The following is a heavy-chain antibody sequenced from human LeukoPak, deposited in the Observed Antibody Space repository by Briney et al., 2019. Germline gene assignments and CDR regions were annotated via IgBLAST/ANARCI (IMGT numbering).Heavy chain of an antibody. CDR2: IYYSGST. Sequence: SETLSLTCSVSSGSVSSSFWSWIRQPSGKGLEWIGHIYYSGSTNYNPSLKSRVTISVDTSKNHSSLKVTSVTAADTAVYYCARVGPTDDYGDSHDAFDIWGQGTLVAVSS. D-gene: IGHD4-17*01. CDR3: ARVGPTDDYGDSHDAFDI. CDR1: SGSVSSSF. J-gene: IGHJ3*02. V-gene: IGHV4-59*02.